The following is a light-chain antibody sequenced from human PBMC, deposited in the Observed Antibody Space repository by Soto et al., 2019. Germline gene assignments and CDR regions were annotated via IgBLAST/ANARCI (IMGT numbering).Light chain of an antibody. J-gene: IGKJ3*01. V-gene: IGKV2D-29*01. CDR1: QSLLHSDGKTY. CDR2: EAS. CDR3: MQCIHPPFFP. Sequence: DVVLTQTPLSLSVTPGQSASISCKSTQSLLHSDGKTYLYWYLQKPGQPPQLLIYEASKRFSGVPDRFSGSGSWTYFTLKISQVEAEDAGVYYCMQCIHPPFFPFGPGTKVDIK.